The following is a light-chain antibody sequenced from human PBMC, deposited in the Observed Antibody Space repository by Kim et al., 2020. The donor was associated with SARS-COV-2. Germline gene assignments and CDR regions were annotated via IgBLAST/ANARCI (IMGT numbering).Light chain of an antibody. V-gene: IGKV1-27*01. CDR1: QGISNY. J-gene: IGKJ3*01. Sequence: SVGDRVTITCLASQGISNYLAWYQQKPGKVPKLLIYAASSLQSVVPSRFSGSGSGTDFTLTISSLQPEDVATYYCQKYNSAPLFTFGPGTKVDIK. CDR3: QKYNSAPLFT. CDR2: AAS.